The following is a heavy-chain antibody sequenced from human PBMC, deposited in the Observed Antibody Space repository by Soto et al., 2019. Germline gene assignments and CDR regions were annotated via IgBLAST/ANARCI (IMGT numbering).Heavy chain of an antibody. J-gene: IGHJ6*02. CDR1: GFTFSNYW. CDR2: VKSDGSST. Sequence: GGSLRLSCVGSGFTFSNYWMHWVRQAPGKGLEWVSRVKSDGSSTSYADSVKGRFTISRDNAKNSLYLQMNSLRAEDTAVYYCAKGAVPAATNYYGMDVWGQGTTVTVSS. D-gene: IGHD2-2*01. V-gene: IGHV3-74*01. CDR3: AKGAVPAATNYYGMDV.